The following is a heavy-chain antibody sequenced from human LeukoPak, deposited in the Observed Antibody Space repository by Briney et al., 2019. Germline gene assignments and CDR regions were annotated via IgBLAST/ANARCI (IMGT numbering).Heavy chain of an antibody. CDR3: AKVGWAVAGLIYYFDY. CDR2: ISSSGSTI. V-gene: IGHV3-48*03. J-gene: IGHJ4*02. CDR1: GFTFSSYE. D-gene: IGHD6-19*01. Sequence: GGSLRLSCAASGFTFSSYEMNWVRQAPGKGLEWVSYISSSGSTIYYADSVKGRFTISRDNAKNSLYLQMNSLRAEDTAVYYCAKVGWAVAGLIYYFDYWGQGTLVTVSS.